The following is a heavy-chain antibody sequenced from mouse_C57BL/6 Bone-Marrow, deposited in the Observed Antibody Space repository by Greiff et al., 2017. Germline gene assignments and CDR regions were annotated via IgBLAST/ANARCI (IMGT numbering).Heavy chain of an antibody. Sequence: VQLQQSGAELMKPGASVKLSCKATGYTFTGYWIEWVKQRPGHGLEWIGEILPGSGSTNYNEKFKGKATFTAYTSSNTAYMQLSSLTTEDSDIYYWAREYYGSSYPHWYFDVWGTGTTVTVSS. J-gene: IGHJ1*03. V-gene: IGHV1-9*01. CDR1: GYTFTGYW. CDR3: AREYYGSSYPHWYFDV. CDR2: ILPGSGST. D-gene: IGHD1-1*01.